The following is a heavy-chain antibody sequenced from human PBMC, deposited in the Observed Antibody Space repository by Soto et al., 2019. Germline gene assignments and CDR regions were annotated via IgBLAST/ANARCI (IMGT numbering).Heavy chain of an antibody. J-gene: IGHJ4*02. CDR1: GGSISSGGYY. CDR3: ASLFGELSPL. CDR2: IYYSGST. Sequence: SETLSLTCTVSGGSISSGGYYWSWIRQHPGKGLEWIGYIYYSGSTHYNPSLKSRVTISVDTSKNQFSLKLSSVTAADTAVYYCASLFGELSPLWGQGTLVTVSS. V-gene: IGHV4-31*03. D-gene: IGHD3-16*02.